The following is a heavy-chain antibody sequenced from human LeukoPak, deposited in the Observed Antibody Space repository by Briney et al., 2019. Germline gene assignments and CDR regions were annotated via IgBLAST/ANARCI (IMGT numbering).Heavy chain of an antibody. CDR3: ASGHLRVPFDV. CDR1: GASISRSDYY. CDR2: IYYSGNT. D-gene: IGHD4/OR15-4a*01. Sequence: SETLSLTCTVSGASISRSDYYWGWIRQPPGKGLEWIGSIYYSGNTYYNASLKSRVTISVDTSKKQFSLKLSSVTAADTAVYYCASGHLRVPFDVWGQGTLVSVSS. J-gene: IGHJ4*02. V-gene: IGHV4-39*01.